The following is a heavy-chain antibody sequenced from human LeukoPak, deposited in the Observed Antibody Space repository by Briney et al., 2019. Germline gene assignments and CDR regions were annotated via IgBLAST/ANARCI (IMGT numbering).Heavy chain of an antibody. CDR2: ISGSGGST. J-gene: IGHJ4*02. CDR1: GFTFSSYA. CDR3: AKEPVEEYCSGGSCKYFDY. Sequence: GGSLRLSCAASGFTFSSYAMSWVRQAPGKGLEWVSAISGSGGSTYYADSVKGRFTVSRDNSKNTLYLQMNSLRAEDTAVYYCAKEPVEEYCSGGSCKYFDYWGQGTLVTVSS. V-gene: IGHV3-23*01. D-gene: IGHD2-15*01.